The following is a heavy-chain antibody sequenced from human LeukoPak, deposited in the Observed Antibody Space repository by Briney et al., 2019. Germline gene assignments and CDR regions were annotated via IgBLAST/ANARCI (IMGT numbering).Heavy chain of an antibody. CDR1: GYIFTRTG. CDR3: TRDHLAADGSDAFDI. J-gene: IGHJ3*02. Sequence: SSVKVSCKASGYIFTRTGINWGRQAPGQGLEWMGWISPYNGNTKYAQKFQGRVTVTTDTSTTTAYMDLRSLRSDDTAVYYCTRDHLAADGSDAFDIWGQGTMVTVSS. CDR2: ISPYNGNT. V-gene: IGHV1-18*04. D-gene: IGHD6-13*01.